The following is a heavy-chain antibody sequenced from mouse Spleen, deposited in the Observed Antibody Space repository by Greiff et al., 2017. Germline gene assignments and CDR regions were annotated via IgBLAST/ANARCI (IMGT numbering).Heavy chain of an antibody. CDR3: ARDGDYYGSSPYAMDY. J-gene: IGHJ4*01. V-gene: IGHV3-6*01. D-gene: IGHD1-1*01. CDR1: GYSITSGYY. CDR2: ISYDGSN. Sequence: EVKLLESGPGLVKPSQSLSLTCSVTGYSITSGYYWNWIRQFPGNKLEWMGYISYDGSNNYNPSLKNRISITRDTSKNQFFLKLNSVTTEDTATYYCARDGDYYGSSPYAMDYWGQGTSVTVSS.